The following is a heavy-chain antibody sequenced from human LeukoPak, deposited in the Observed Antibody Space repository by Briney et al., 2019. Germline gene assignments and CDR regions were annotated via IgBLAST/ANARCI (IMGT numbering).Heavy chain of an antibody. CDR3: ARPYCSGGSCHDYFDY. Sequence: ASVKVSCKASGYTFTGYYMHWVRQAPGQGLEWMGWINPHTGSTNYAQRFQGRVTMTRDTSISTAYMELGGLTSDDTAVYYCARPYCSGGSCHDYFDYWGQGTLVTVSS. CDR1: GYTFTGYY. CDR2: INPHTGST. J-gene: IGHJ4*02. V-gene: IGHV1-2*02. D-gene: IGHD2-15*01.